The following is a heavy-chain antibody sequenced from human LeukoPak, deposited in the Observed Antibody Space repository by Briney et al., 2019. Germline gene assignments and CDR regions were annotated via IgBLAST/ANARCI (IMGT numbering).Heavy chain of an antibody. V-gene: IGHV4-59*12. CDR3: AREIRGDYGGINWFDP. D-gene: IGHD4-23*01. CDR1: GGSMNSYY. CDR2: VYYSGTT. J-gene: IGHJ5*02. Sequence: SETLSLTCTVSGGSMNSYYWSWIRRPPGKALEWIGYVYYSGTTNYNPSFKSRVTISVDTSKNQFSLYLSSVTAADTAIYYCAREIRGDYGGINWFDPWGQGTLVTVSS.